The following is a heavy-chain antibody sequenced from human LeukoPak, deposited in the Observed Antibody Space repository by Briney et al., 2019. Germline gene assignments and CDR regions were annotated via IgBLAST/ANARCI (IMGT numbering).Heavy chain of an antibody. CDR2: ISSSGSTI. Sequence: QPGGSLRLSCAASGFTFSSYEMNWVRQAPGKGLEWVSYISSSGSTIYYADSVKGRFTISRDNARNSLYLQMSSLRPEDTAVCYCATYTHWVAGDVWGQGTTVTVSS. D-gene: IGHD3-16*01. J-gene: IGHJ6*02. V-gene: IGHV3-48*03. CDR3: ATYTHWVAGDV. CDR1: GFTFSSYE.